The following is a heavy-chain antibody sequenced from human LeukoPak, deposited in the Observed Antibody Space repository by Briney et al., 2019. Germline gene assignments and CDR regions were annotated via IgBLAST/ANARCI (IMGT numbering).Heavy chain of an antibody. CDR1: GFTFSDYY. D-gene: IGHD5-12*01. CDR3: ASDIVATSGDF. CDR2: ITSSGDDI. V-gene: IGHV3-11*01. Sequence: GGSLRLSCAASGFTFSDYYMSWIRQAPGKGPEWVAYITSSGDDIYYADSVKGRFTISRDNAKNALFLRMSSLRVEDTATYYCASDIVATSGDFWGQGTLVSVSS. J-gene: IGHJ4*02.